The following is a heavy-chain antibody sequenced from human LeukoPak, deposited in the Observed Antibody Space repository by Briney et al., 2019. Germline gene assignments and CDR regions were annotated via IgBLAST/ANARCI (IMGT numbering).Heavy chain of an antibody. Sequence: SETLSLTCTVSGGSVSSGSYYWSWIRQPPGKGLEWIGYISYSGSTNSNPSLKSRVTMSVDTSKNQFSLKLSSVTAADTAVYYCARDRVGPEGSFDYWGQGTLVTVSS. CDR2: ISYSGST. J-gene: IGHJ4*02. D-gene: IGHD1-26*01. V-gene: IGHV4-61*01. CDR3: ARDRVGPEGSFDY. CDR1: GGSVSSGSYY.